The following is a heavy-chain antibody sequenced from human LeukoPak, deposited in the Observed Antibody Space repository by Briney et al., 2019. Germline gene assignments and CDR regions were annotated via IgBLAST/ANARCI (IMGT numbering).Heavy chain of an antibody. CDR2: ICANDGNT. V-gene: IGHV3-23*01. D-gene: IGHD2-8*01. CDR1: GVTFRNYA. CDR3: ARASGYCTNGVCHTRFDY. J-gene: IGHJ4*02. Sequence: GGSLRLSCAASGVTFRNYAMSWGRQAPGKGLEGGSGICANDGNTYHADAVKGRFTISRDHSKDTLYLQMDSPPAEDTPVYYSARASGYCTNGVCHTRFDYWGQGTLVAVSS.